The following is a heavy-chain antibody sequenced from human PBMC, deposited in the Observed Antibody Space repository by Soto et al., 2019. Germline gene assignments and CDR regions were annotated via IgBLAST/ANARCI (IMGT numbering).Heavy chain of an antibody. CDR2: INSDGSRI. CDR3: AREVSHGYVLRGMDV. J-gene: IGHJ6*02. V-gene: IGHV3-74*01. Sequence: EVQLVESGGGLVQPGGSVRLSCAASKFTITSYWMHWVRQAPGKGLVWVSRINSDGSRISYADAVKGRFTISRDNRKNTLYLQMNSLSVEDTAVYYCAREVSHGYVLRGMDVWGQGTTVTVFS. CDR1: KFTITSYW. D-gene: IGHD5-18*01.